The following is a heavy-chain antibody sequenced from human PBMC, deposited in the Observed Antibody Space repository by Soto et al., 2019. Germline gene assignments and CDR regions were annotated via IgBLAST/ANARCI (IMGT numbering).Heavy chain of an antibody. CDR2: IYYSGST. CDR1: GGSISSGGYY. D-gene: IGHD2-21*01. V-gene: IGHV4-31*03. CDR3: ARERYSVPPVGYFDY. J-gene: IGHJ4*02. Sequence: PSETLSLTCTVSGGSISSGGYYWSWIRQHPGKGLEWIGYIYYSGSTYYNPSLKSRVTISVDTSKNQFSLKLSSVTAADTAVYYCARERYSVPPVGYFDYWGQGTLVTVSS.